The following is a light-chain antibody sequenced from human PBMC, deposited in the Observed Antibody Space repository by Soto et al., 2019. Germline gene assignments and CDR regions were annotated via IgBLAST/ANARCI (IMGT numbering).Light chain of an antibody. V-gene: IGKV3D-20*02. CDR2: DAS. CDR1: QTVRNNY. CDR3: QQSYSTPFT. J-gene: IGKJ5*01. Sequence: EFVLTQSPGTLSLSPGERATLSCRASQTVRNNYLAWYQQKPGQAPRLLIYDASSRATGIPDRFSGGGSGTEFTLTISSLQSEDFATYYCQQSYSTPFTFGQGTRLEIK.